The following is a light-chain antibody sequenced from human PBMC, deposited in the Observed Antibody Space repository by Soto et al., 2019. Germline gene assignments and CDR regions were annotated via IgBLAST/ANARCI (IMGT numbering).Light chain of an antibody. Sequence: IQITHSPSSLAASVGDRATISYRASQDIGNNLGWYQQKPGNAPRRLIYAASSLQSGVPSRFSGSGSGTEFTLTISSLQPEDFATYYCLQHYTSPWTFGQGTKVDI. CDR2: AAS. V-gene: IGKV1-17*01. CDR1: QDIGNN. CDR3: LQHYTSPWT. J-gene: IGKJ1*01.